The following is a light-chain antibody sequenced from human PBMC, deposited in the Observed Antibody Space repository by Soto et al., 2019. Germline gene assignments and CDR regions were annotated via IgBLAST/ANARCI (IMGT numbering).Light chain of an antibody. CDR1: RDISDY. CDR2: DAS. J-gene: IGKJ2*01. V-gene: IGKV1-33*01. Sequence: DIQMTQSPSSLSVSVGDRVTITCQASRDISDYLNWYQHKPGKAPKLLIYDASHLQTGVPSRFSGSGSGTDFTFTISALQPEDDATYFCQQSDNLPYTFGQGTKLVI. CDR3: QQSDNLPYT.